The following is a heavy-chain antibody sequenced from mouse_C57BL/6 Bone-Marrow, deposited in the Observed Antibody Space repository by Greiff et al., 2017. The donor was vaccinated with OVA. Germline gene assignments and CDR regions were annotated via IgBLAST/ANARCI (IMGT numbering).Heavy chain of an antibody. CDR2: IYPGSGST. V-gene: IGHV1-55*01. J-gene: IGHJ1*03. CDR3: ARFITTVSWYFDV. CDR1: GYTFTSYW. D-gene: IGHD1-1*01. Sequence: QVQLQQSGAELVKPGASVKMSCKASGYTFTSYWITWVKQRPGQGLEWIGDIYPGSGSTNYNEKFKSKATLTVDTSSSTAYMQLSSLTSEDSAVYYCARFITTVSWYFDVWGTGTTVTVSS.